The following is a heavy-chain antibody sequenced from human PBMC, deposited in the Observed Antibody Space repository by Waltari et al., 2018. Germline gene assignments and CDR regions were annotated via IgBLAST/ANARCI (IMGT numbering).Heavy chain of an antibody. D-gene: IGHD5-12*01. CDR2: IYSGGST. J-gene: IGHJ4*02. Sequence: EVQLLESGGGLVQPGGSLRLSCAASGFPFSSYAMSWVRPAPGKGLEWVSVIYSGGSTYYADSVKGRFTISRDNSKNTLYLQMNSLRAEDTAVYYCAKDRVIVASATGFDYWGQGTLVTVSS. CDR1: GFPFSSYA. CDR3: AKDRVIVASATGFDY. V-gene: IGHV3-23*03.